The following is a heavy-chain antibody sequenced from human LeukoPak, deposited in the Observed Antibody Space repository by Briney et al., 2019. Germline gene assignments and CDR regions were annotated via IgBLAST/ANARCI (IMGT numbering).Heavy chain of an antibody. V-gene: IGHV1-2*02. CDR2: INPNSGGT. Sequence: ASVKVSCKASGYTFTDHHIHWVRQAPGQGLEWMGWINPNSGGTDYGKKFQGRVTMTRDTSISTAYMELSRLRSDDTAVYYCARNSVDSSDWYGDFHHWGQGTLVTVSS. CDR1: GYTFTDHH. D-gene: IGHD6-19*01. CDR3: ARNSVDSSDWYGDFHH. J-gene: IGHJ1*01.